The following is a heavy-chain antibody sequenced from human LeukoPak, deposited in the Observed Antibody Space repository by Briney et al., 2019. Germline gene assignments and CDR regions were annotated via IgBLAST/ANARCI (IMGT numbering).Heavy chain of an antibody. J-gene: IGHJ4*02. Sequence: PGGSLRLSCAASGFTFSAYSMNWVRQAPGRGLEWVSYISSSPSITYYADSVKGRFTISRDNAENTLYLQMNSLRVEDTAVYYCVRSAFHAGSGNYYDYWGQGTLVTVSS. CDR2: ISSSPSIT. V-gene: IGHV3-48*04. CDR1: GFTFSAYS. D-gene: IGHD3-22*01. CDR3: VRSAFHAGSGNYYDY.